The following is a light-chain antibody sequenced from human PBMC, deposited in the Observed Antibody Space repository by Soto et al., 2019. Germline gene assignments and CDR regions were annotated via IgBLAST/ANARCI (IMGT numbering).Light chain of an antibody. CDR2: EGS. Sequence: QSALTQPASVSGSPGQSITISCTGTSRDVGSYNLVSWYQQHPGKAPKLMIYEGSKRPSGVSNRFSGSKSGNTASLTISGLQAEDEADYYCGSYACSSTVVFGGVTKLTVL. J-gene: IGLJ2*01. CDR1: SRDVGSYNL. V-gene: IGLV2-23*01. CDR3: GSYACSSTVV.